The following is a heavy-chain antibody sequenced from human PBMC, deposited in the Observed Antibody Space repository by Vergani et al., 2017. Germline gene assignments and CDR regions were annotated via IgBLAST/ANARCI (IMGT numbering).Heavy chain of an antibody. CDR1: GYTFTNYP. Sequence: QVQLVQSGAEGKKPGASVKVSCKASGYTFTNYPMHWGRQAPGQSLEWMGWINAGTGNTKYSQRFQARVPITRDTSASTAYMELGSLRSEDTAVYYCARGYGDFDYWGQGTLVTVSS. D-gene: IGHD4-17*01. J-gene: IGHJ4*02. V-gene: IGHV1-3*01. CDR2: INAGTGNT. CDR3: ARGYGDFDY.